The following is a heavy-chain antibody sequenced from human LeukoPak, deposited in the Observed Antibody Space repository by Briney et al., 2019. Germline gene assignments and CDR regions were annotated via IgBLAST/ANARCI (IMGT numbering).Heavy chain of an antibody. J-gene: IGHJ4*02. Sequence: GGSLRLSCAASGFAFSAYWMSWVRQAPGKGLEWLANIKEDGSTKYYVDSVKGRFTVSRDNAKNSLSLQMNSLRAEDTAVYYCAKDVRSDYWGQGTLVTVSS. CDR1: GFAFSAYW. CDR2: IKEDGSTK. CDR3: AKDVRSDY. V-gene: IGHV3-7*03.